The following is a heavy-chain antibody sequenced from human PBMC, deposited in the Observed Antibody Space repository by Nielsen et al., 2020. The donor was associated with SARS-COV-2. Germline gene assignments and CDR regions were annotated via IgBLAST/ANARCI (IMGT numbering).Heavy chain of an antibody. CDR3: AKDRLSSWYYYYMDV. D-gene: IGHD6-13*01. J-gene: IGHJ6*03. CDR2: ITSDGSVT. Sequence: GESLKISCAASGFTFSNYWIHWVRHAPGKGLVWVSGITSDGSVTYYADSVKGRFTISRDNSKNTLYLQMNSLRAEDTAVYYCAKDRLSSWYYYYMDVWGKGTTVTVSS. V-gene: IGHV3-74*01. CDR1: GFTFSNYW.